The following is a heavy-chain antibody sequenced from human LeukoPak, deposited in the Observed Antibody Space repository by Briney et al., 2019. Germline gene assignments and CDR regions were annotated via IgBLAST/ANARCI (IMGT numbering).Heavy chain of an antibody. CDR2: IYYSGST. Sequence: SETLSLTCTVSGGSISSSSYYWGRIRQPPGKGLEWIGSIYYSGSTYYNPSLKSRVTISVDTSKNQFSLKLRSVTAADTAVYYCARDLYALLWFGELLTPGWFDPWGQGTLVTVSS. J-gene: IGHJ5*02. D-gene: IGHD3-10*01. CDR3: ARDLYALLWFGELLTPGWFDP. CDR1: GGSISSSSYY. V-gene: IGHV4-39*07.